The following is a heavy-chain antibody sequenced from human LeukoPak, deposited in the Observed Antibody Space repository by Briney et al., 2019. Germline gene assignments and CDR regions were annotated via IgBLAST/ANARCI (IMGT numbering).Heavy chain of an antibody. V-gene: IGHV1-18*04. CDR1: GYTFTSYG. J-gene: IGHJ4*02. CDR3: AAPWTGDRYYFDY. Sequence: ASVKVSCKASGYTFTSYGISWVRQAPGQGLEWMGWISAYNGNTNYAQKLQGRVTITADESTSTAYMELSSLRSEDTAVYYCAAPWTGDRYYFDYWGQGTLVTVSS. CDR2: ISAYNGNT. D-gene: IGHD3/OR15-3a*01.